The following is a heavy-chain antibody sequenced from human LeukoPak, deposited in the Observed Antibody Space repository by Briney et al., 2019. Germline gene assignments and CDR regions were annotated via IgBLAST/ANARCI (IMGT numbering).Heavy chain of an antibody. CDR1: GFTVSSNY. V-gene: IGHV3-49*04. J-gene: IGHJ4*02. CDR2: IRSKAYGGTT. CDR3: TRDRGWATMFDY. D-gene: IGHD1-26*01. Sequence: PGGSLRLSCAASGFTVSSNYMSWVRQAPRKGLEWVGFIRSKAYGGTTEYAASVKGRFTISRDDSKSIAHLQMNSLKTEDTAVYYCTRDRGWATMFDYWGQGTLVTVSS.